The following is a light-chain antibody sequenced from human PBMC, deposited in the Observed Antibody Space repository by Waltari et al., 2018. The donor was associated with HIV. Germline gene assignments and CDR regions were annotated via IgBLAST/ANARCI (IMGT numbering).Light chain of an antibody. J-gene: IGLJ1*01. CDR3: QSADSSGTYLYV. V-gene: IGLV3-25*03. CDR1: TLPNQY. CDR2: KDS. Sequence: SYELTQPPSVSVSPGQTARITCSGDTLPNQYAYWYQQKPGQAPVLVIYKDSERPTGIPERSSGSSSGTTVTLTISGVQAEDEADYFCQSADSSGTYLYVFGTGTKVTVL.